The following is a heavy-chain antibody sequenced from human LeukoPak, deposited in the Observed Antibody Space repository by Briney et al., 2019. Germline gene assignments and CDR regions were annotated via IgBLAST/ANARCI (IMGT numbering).Heavy chain of an antibody. Sequence: GGFLRLSCAASGSTFSSYAMNWVRQAPGKGLEWVSSVSSSSTNKFYADSVKGRFTISRDDAKNSLYLQMNSLRAEDTAVYYCARDGSYAVDYWGQGTLVTVSS. V-gene: IGHV3-21*01. CDR2: VSSSSTNK. CDR1: GSTFSSYA. D-gene: IGHD1-26*01. J-gene: IGHJ4*02. CDR3: ARDGSYAVDY.